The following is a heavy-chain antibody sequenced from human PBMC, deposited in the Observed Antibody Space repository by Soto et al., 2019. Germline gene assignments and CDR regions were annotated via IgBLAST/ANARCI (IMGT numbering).Heavy chain of an antibody. CDR1: GGSISSGNYY. D-gene: IGHD1-7*01. V-gene: IGHV4-39*01. CDR3: ARQGNYQRALNY. Sequence: QLQLQESGPGLVKPSETLSLTCSVSGGSISSGNYYWGWIRQAPGKGLEWIGSIYYSGSTYYNPSLKSRVTRSVDTSKNQFSLKVSSVTAADTALYYCARQGNYQRALNYWGQGTLVTVSS. J-gene: IGHJ4*02. CDR2: IYYSGST.